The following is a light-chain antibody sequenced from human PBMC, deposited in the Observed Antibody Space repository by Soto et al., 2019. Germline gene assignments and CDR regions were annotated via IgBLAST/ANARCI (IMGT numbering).Light chain of an antibody. CDR2: KAS. CDR3: QQYNRDSRT. Sequence: DIQMTQSPSTLSASVVDRVTITCRASQSISSWLAWYQQKPGKAPTLLIYKASSLESGVPSRFSGSGSGPELPLTTSSPQPDDFATYCFQQYNRDSRTFGKGTKVDLK. CDR1: QSISSW. V-gene: IGKV1-5*03. J-gene: IGKJ1*01.